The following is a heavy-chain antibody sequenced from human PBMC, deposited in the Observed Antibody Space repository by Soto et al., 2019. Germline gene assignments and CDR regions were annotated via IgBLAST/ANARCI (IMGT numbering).Heavy chain of an antibody. CDR2: MNPNSGIT. CDR1: GYTFTSYD. J-gene: IGHJ6*02. D-gene: IGHD3-16*02. V-gene: IGHV1-8*01. CDR3: ATYRVYSHCMDV. Sequence: ASVKVSCKASGYTFTSYDIHWVRQATGQGLEWMGWMNPNSGITEFAQKFQGRVTMTRTTSTTTAYMELSSLRSDDTAVYYCATYRVYSHCMDVWGQGTSVTVS.